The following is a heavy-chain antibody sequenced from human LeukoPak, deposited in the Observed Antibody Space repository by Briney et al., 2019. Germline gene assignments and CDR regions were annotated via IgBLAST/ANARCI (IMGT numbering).Heavy chain of an antibody. CDR1: AFSFSSYA. Sequence: GCSLTLSCAASAFSFSSYAMSWARQAPGKGLEWVSSSAGSVSTYYPDPVQRRSSIPSNSSNNTPYLQQTDLSAHDTAGYFFPGGAYGDYDSWGQGTLVTVSS. D-gene: IGHD4-17*01. J-gene: IGHJ5*01. CDR2: SAGSVST. CDR3: PGGAYGDYDS. V-gene: IGHV3-23*01.